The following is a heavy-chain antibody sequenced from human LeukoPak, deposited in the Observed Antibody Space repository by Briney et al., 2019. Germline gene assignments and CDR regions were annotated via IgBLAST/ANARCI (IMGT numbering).Heavy chain of an antibody. V-gene: IGHV3-33*01. CDR1: GFTFSSYG. CDR2: IWYDGSNK. Sequence: PGRSLRLSCAASGFTFSSYGMHWVRQAPGKGLEWVAVIWYDGSNKYYADSVKGRFTISRDNSKNTLYLQMNSLRAEDTAVYYCARGPYSGYCSSTSCYEYYFDYWGQGTLVTVSS. D-gene: IGHD2-2*01. CDR3: ARGPYSGYCSSTSCYEYYFDY. J-gene: IGHJ4*02.